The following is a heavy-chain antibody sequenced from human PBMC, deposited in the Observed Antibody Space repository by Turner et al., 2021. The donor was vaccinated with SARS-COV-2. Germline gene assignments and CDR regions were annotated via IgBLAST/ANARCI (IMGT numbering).Heavy chain of an antibody. Sequence: QVQLVESGGGVVQPGRSLRLSCAASGFTFCSYAMHWVRQAPGKGLEGVAVISYDGSNKYYADSVKGRFTISRDNSKNTLYLQMNSLRAEDTAVYYCAREPPFCGGDCYFDYWGQGTLVTVSS. CDR1: GFTFCSYA. V-gene: IGHV3-30-3*01. CDR3: AREPPFCGGDCYFDY. D-gene: IGHD2-21*02. J-gene: IGHJ4*02. CDR2: ISYDGSNK.